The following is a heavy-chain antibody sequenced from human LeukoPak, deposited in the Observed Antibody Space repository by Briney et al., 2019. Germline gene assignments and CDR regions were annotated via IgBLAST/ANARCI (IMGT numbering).Heavy chain of an antibody. J-gene: IGHJ2*01. D-gene: IGHD6-13*01. CDR2: TYYRSKWYD. CDR1: GDSVSSNSAT. V-gene: IGHV6-1*01. CDR3: VRGSKGSSPYWYFDL. Sequence: RSQTLSLTCAISGDSVSSNSATWNWIRQSPPRGLEWLGRTYYRSKWYDDYAVSVKSRITINPDTSKNQFSLQLNSVSPEDTAVYYCVRGSKGSSPYWYFDLWGRGTLVTASS.